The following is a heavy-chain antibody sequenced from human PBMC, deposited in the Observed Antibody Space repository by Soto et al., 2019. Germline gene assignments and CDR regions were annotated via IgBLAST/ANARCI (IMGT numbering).Heavy chain of an antibody. V-gene: IGHV3-20*04. CDR2: INWNGGSK. CDR3: ARGSSLDLDY. D-gene: IGHD3-3*01. CDR1: GFTFVDYG. Sequence: EVQLVESGGGVVRPGGALRLSCAASGFTFVDYGMTWVRQAPGKGLEWVSGINWNGGSKGDADSVKCRFTISRDNAKNSLYLQMNSLRADDTAFFYCARGSSLDLDYWGQGTLVTVSS. J-gene: IGHJ4*02.